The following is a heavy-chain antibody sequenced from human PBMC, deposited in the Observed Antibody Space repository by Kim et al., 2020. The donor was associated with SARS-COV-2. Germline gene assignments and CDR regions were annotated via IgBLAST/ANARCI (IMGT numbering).Heavy chain of an antibody. Sequence: DSVKGRFTISRDNSKNTLYLQMNSLRAEDTAVYYCAKVMGVATVQTFFDYWGQGTLVTVSS. D-gene: IGHD5-12*01. V-gene: IGHV3-23*01. J-gene: IGHJ4*02. CDR3: AKVMGVATVQTFFDY.